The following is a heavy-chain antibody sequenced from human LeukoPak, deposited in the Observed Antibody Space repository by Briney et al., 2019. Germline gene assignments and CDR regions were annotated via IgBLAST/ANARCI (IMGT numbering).Heavy chain of an antibody. D-gene: IGHD5-18*01. Sequence: GSLRLSCAASGFTFSSYGMNWVRQAPGKGLEWISYINSGSSITQYADSVTGRFTISRDNARNSLYLQMNSLRAEDTAVYFCARSRYDSYGYFFCDYWGQGTLVTVSS. CDR2: INSGSSIT. J-gene: IGHJ4*02. CDR1: GFTFSSYG. V-gene: IGHV3-48*01. CDR3: ARSRYDSYGYFFCDY.